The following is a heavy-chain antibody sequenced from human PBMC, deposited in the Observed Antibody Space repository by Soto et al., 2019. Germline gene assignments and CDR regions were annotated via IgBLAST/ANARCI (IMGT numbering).Heavy chain of an antibody. D-gene: IGHD3-16*02. J-gene: IGHJ4*02. CDR1: GFTFSSYG. CDR2: IWYDGSNK. V-gene: IGHV3-33*01. Sequence: QVQLVESGGGVVQPGRSLRLSCAASGFTFSSYGMHWVRQAPGKGLEWVAVIWYDGSNKYYADSVKGRFTISRDNSKNTLYLQMNSLRAEDTAVYYCARGDDYVWGSYPSIDYWGQGTLVTVSS. CDR3: ARGDDYVWGSYPSIDY.